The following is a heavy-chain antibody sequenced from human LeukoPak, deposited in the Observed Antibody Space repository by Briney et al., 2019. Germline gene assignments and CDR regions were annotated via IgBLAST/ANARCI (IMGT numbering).Heavy chain of an antibody. D-gene: IGHD3-22*01. CDR1: GYTFTSHG. V-gene: IGHV1-18*01. CDR3: ARDQYYDSKGWFDP. CDR2: ISAYHGNT. J-gene: IGHJ5*02. Sequence: ASVKVSCKASGYTFTSHGITWVRHAPGQGLEWMGWISAYHGNTNYAQKLQGRVTLTTDTSTSTAYMELRSLRSDDTAVYYCARDQYYDSKGWFDPWGQGTLVTVSS.